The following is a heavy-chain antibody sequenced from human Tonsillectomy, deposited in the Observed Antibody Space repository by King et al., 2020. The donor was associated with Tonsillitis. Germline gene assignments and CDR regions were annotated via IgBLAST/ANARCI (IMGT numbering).Heavy chain of an antibody. CDR3: AHSFGSWAYSYYNGMDV. D-gene: IGHD3-3*01. CDR1: GFSLSTSGVG. Sequence: TLKESGPTLVKPPQTLTLTCTFSGFSLSTSGVGVGWIRQPPGKALEWLALIYWNDNKRYSPSLKSRLTITKDTSKNQVVLTMTNMDPVDTATYYCAHSFGSWAYSYYNGMDVWGQGTTVTVSS. J-gene: IGHJ6*02. V-gene: IGHV2-5*01. CDR2: IYWNDNK.